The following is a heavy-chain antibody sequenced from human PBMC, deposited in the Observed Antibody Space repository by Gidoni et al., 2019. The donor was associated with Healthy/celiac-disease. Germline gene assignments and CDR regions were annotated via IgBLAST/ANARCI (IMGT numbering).Heavy chain of an antibody. CDR3: ARDVGRYSYGQTFDY. V-gene: IGHV4-61*02. CDR2: IYTSGST. Sequence: QVQLQESGPGLVKPSQTLSLTCTVSGGSISRGSYYWSWIRQPAGKGLEWIGRIYTSGSTNYNPSLKSRVTISVDTSKNQFSLKLSSVTAADTAVYYCARDVGRYSYGQTFDYWGQGTLVTVSS. D-gene: IGHD5-18*01. CDR1: GGSISRGSYY. J-gene: IGHJ4*02.